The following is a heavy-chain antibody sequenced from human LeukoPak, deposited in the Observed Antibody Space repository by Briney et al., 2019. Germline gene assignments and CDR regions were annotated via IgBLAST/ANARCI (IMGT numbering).Heavy chain of an antibody. D-gene: IGHD6-13*01. CDR1: GGTCSSYA. CDR3: ARTDSSSWYLNWFDP. J-gene: IGHJ5*02. V-gene: IGHV1-69*13. CDR2: IIPIFGTA. Sequence: SVKVSCKASGGTCSSYAISWVRQAPGQGLEWMGGIIPIFGTANYAQKFQGRVTITADESTSTAYMELSSLRSEDTAVYYCARTDSSSWYLNWFDPWGQGTLVTVSS.